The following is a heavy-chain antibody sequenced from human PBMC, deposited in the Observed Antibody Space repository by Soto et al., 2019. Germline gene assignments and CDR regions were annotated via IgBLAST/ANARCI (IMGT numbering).Heavy chain of an antibody. J-gene: IGHJ4*02. CDR1: GGSISSYY. V-gene: IGHV4-59*08. Sequence: PSETLSLTCTVSGGSISSYYWSWIRQPPGKGLEWIGYIYYSGSTNYNPSLKSRVTISVDTSKNQFSLKLSSVTAADTAVYYCARQVGYYYGSGSYWAKFDYWGQGTLVTVSS. CDR2: IYYSGST. CDR3: ARQVGYYYGSGSYWAKFDY. D-gene: IGHD3-10*01.